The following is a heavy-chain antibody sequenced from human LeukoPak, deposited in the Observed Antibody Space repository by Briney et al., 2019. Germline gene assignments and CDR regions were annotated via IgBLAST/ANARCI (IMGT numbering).Heavy chain of an antibody. CDR3: ARGSQSLGYCSAGSCRAKIFDY. CDR1: GGSFSGYY. CDR2: INHSGST. Sequence: SETLSLTCAVYGGSFSGYYWSWIRQPPGKGLEWIGEINHSGSTNYNPSLKSRVTISVDTSKNQFSLTLSSVTAADTAVYYCARGSQSLGYCSAGSCRAKIFDYWGQGTLVTVSS. D-gene: IGHD2-15*01. V-gene: IGHV4-34*01. J-gene: IGHJ4*02.